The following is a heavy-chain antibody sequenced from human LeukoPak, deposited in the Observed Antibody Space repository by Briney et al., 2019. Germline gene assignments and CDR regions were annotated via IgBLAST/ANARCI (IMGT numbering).Heavy chain of an antibody. CDR1: GYTFTGYY. CDR3: ARDIYGDYEGY. V-gene: IGHV1-2*02. CDR2: INPNSGGT. Sequence: ASVKVSCKASGYTFTGYYMHWVRQAPGQGLEWMGWINPNSGGTNYAQKFQGGVTMTRDTSISTAYMELSRLTSDDTALYYCARDIYGDYEGYWGQGTLVTVSS. J-gene: IGHJ4*02. D-gene: IGHD4-17*01.